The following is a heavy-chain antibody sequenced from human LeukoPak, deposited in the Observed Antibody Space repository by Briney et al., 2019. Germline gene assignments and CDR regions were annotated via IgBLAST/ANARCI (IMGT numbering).Heavy chain of an antibody. CDR2: IYYSGST. V-gene: IGHV4-59*01. D-gene: IGHD3-22*01. J-gene: IGHJ4*02. Sequence: SETLSLTCTVTGGSISSYYWSWIRQPPGKGLEWIGYIYYSGSTNYNPSLKSRVTISVDTSKNQFSLKLSSVTAADTAVYYCARGDSSGDPSSPFDYWGQGTLVTVSS. CDR3: ARGDSSGDPSSPFDY. CDR1: GGSISSYY.